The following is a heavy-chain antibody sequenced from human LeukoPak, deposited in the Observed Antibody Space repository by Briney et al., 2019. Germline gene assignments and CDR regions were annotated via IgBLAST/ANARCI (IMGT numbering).Heavy chain of an antibody. D-gene: IGHD5-18*01. Sequence: GGSLRLSCAASGFTFSSYSMNWVRQAPGKGLEWVANIKQDETEKFYLGSVKGRFTISRDNSKNTLYLQMNSLRAEDTAVYYCARSYSYGDYWGQGTLVTVSS. CDR3: ARSYSYGDY. J-gene: IGHJ4*02. CDR2: IKQDETEK. V-gene: IGHV3-7*01. CDR1: GFTFSSYS.